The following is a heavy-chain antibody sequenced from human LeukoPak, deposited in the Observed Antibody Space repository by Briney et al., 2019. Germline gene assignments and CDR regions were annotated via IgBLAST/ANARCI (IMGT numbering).Heavy chain of an antibody. V-gene: IGHV3-7*04. Sequence: GGALRLSCAASGFTFSRYWMTWVRQAPGKGVEGVASINQDQNEIHYVDSVRGRFTISRENAKNSLYLQMNSLTAEDTSLYYCVRAHNPGGWFDPWGQGTLVTVSS. J-gene: IGHJ5*02. CDR2: INQDQNEI. D-gene: IGHD3-10*01. CDR3: VRAHNPGGWFDP. CDR1: GFTFSRYW.